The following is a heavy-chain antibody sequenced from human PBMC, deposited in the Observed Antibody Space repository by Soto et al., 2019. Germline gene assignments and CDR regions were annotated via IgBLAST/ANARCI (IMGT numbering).Heavy chain of an antibody. D-gene: IGHD6-13*01. V-gene: IGHV1-24*01. J-gene: IGHJ6*02. Sequence: ASVKVSCKVSGYTLTELSMHWVRQAPGKGLEWMGGFDPEDGETIYAQKFQGRVTMTEDTSTDTAYMELSSLRSQDTAVYYCATAGGGSSWYVYYYYGMDVWGQGTTVTVSS. CDR2: FDPEDGET. CDR1: GYTLTELS. CDR3: ATAGGGSSWYVYYYYGMDV.